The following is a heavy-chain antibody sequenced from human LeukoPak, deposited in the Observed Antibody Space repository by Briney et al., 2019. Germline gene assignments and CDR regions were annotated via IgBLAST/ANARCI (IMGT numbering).Heavy chain of an antibody. CDR1: GVSISSYY. J-gene: IGHJ3*02. CDR3: ARGFWSVVGATSAFDI. Sequence: SETLSLTCTVSGVSISSYYWSWIRQPPGKGLEWIGYIYYSGSTNYNPSLKSRVTISVDTSKNQFSLKLSSVTAADTAVYYCARGFWSVVGATSAFDIWGQGTMVTVSS. V-gene: IGHV4-59*01. CDR2: IYYSGST. D-gene: IGHD1-26*01.